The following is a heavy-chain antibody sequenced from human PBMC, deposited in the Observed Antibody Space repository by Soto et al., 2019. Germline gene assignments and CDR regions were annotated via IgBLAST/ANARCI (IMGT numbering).Heavy chain of an antibody. CDR1: GFIFGDYA. V-gene: IGHV3-49*03. J-gene: IGHJ4*02. D-gene: IGHD1-1*01. Sequence: GGSLRLSCTASGFIFGDYAMGWLRQAPGKGLEWVGFIRSKAYGGTTEYAASVKGRFTISRDDSKSIAYLQMNSLKTEDTAVYYCTRKAYNWNYFDYWGQGT. CDR3: TRKAYNWNYFDY. CDR2: IRSKAYGGTT.